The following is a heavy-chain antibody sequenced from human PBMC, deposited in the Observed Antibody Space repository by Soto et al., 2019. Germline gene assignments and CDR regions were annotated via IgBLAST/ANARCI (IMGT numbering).Heavy chain of an antibody. J-gene: IGHJ3*01. V-gene: IGHV3-23*01. CDR3: VKRGRNWGAFAF. D-gene: IGHD7-27*01. CDR2: IGGTEGDSDGVP. Sequence: VQLLESGGDLVQPGGSLRLSCVASGFILNNYAMSWVRQAPGKGLEWVSTIGGTEGDSDGVPWYEDSVKGRFTISRDSSANTLFLHMDNLRAEDSALYYCVKRGRNWGAFAFWGQGTTVVVSS. CDR1: GFILNNYA.